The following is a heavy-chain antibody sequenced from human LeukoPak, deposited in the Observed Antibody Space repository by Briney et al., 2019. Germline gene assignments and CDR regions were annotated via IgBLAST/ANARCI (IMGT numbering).Heavy chain of an antibody. D-gene: IGHD1-1*01. CDR3: AKGLERESRLDS. Sequence: GGSLRLSCAASGFTFSSYEMNWVRQAPGKGLEWVSFINSRGSTIYYVDSVKGRFTISRDNSKNTLYLQMNSLRAEDTALYYCAKGLERESRLDSWGQGTLVTVSS. CDR1: GFTFSSYE. J-gene: IGHJ4*02. CDR2: INSRGSTI. V-gene: IGHV3-48*03.